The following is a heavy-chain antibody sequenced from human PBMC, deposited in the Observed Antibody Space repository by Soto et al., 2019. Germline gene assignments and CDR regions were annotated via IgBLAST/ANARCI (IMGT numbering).Heavy chain of an antibody. J-gene: IGHJ3*02. Sequence: QVQLVQSGAEVKKPGASVKVSCKASGYTFTSYDINWVRQATGQGLEWMGWMNPNSGNTGYAQKFKVRVTMFRNISISTAYMVRRSLRSEDTVVYYCARVRIAVAYYAFDIWGQGTMVTVSS. D-gene: IGHD6-19*01. CDR3: ARVRIAVAYYAFDI. CDR1: GYTFTSYD. CDR2: MNPNSGNT. V-gene: IGHV1-8*01.